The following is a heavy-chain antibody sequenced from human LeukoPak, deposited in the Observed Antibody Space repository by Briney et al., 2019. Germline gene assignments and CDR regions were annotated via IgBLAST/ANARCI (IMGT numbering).Heavy chain of an antibody. CDR1: GGSISSYY. CDR3: AREKGGAAAVDWYFDL. J-gene: IGHJ2*01. D-gene: IGHD6-13*01. CDR2: IYYSGST. Sequence: SETLSLTCTVSGGSISSYYWSWIRQPPGKGLEWIGYIYYSGSTNYNPSLKSRVTISVDTSKNQFSLKLSSVTAADTAVYCCAREKGGAAAVDWYFDLWGRGTLATVSS. V-gene: IGHV4-59*01.